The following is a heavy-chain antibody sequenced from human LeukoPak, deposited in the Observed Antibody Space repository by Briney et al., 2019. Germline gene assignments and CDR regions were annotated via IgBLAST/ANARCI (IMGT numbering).Heavy chain of an antibody. D-gene: IGHD1-1*01. Sequence: ASVKVSCKASGYTFTSYGISWVRQAPGQGLEWMGWISAYNGNTNYAQKLQGRVTMTTDTSTSTAYMELSSLTSEDTALYYCTRVNLRRSQYNWFDPWGQGTLVIVSS. CDR1: GYTFTSYG. CDR2: ISAYNGNT. J-gene: IGHJ5*02. V-gene: IGHV1-18*01. CDR3: TRVNLRRSQYNWFDP.